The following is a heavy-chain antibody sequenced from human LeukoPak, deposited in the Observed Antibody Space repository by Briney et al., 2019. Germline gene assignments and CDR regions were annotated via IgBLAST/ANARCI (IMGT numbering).Heavy chain of an antibody. CDR2: VHYSGTT. J-gene: IGHJ4*02. V-gene: IGHV4-59*01. D-gene: IGHD2-2*01. CDR1: DGSITNND. CDR3: ASSISDCSSTSCYLGY. Sequence: PSETLSLTCTVSDGSITNNDWSWVRQTPGKGLEFIGYVHYSGTTNYNPSLRSRVTISIDTSRKHFFLKLKSVTAADTAVYYCASSISDCSSTSCYLGYWGQGTLVTVSS.